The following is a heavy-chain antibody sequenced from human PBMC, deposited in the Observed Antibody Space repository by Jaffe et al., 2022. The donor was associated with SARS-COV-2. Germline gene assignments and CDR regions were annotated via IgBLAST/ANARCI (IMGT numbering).Heavy chain of an antibody. D-gene: IGHD3-9*01. CDR1: GFTFSSYG. CDR3: ARDIRVTENDILTRTYYYGMDV. Sequence: QVQLVESGGGVVQPGRSLRLSCAASGFTFSSYGMHWVRQAPGKGLEWVAVIWYDGSNKYYADSVKGRFTISRDNSKNTLYLQMNSLRAEDTAVYYCARDIRVTENDILTRTYYYGMDVWGQGTTVTVSS. J-gene: IGHJ6*02. V-gene: IGHV3-33*01. CDR2: IWYDGSNK.